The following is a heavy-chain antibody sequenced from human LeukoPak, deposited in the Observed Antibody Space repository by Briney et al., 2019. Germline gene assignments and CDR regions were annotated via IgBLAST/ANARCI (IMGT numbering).Heavy chain of an antibody. CDR2: INPNSGGT. V-gene: IGHV1-2*02. CDR3: ARGGIVGATAEFDY. CDR1: GYTFTGYY. Sequence: GASVKVSCKASGYTFTGYYMHWVRQAPGQGLEWMGWINPNSGGTNYAQKFQGRVTMTRDTSISTAYMELSGLRSDDTAVYYCARGGIVGATAEFDYWGQGTLVTVSS. J-gene: IGHJ4*02. D-gene: IGHD1-26*01.